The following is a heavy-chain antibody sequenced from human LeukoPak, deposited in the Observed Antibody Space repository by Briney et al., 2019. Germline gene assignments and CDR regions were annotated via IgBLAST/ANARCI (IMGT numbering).Heavy chain of an antibody. D-gene: IGHD1-1*01. V-gene: IGHV1-8*03. J-gene: IGHJ6*03. CDR2: MNPNSGTT. CDR1: GGTFSSYA. Sequence: ASVKVSCKASGGTFSSYAISWVRQAPGQGLEWMGWMNPNSGTTGYAQKFLGRVTITRNTSISTTYMELSSLRSEDTAVYYCARARSPGTSMEYYYYMDVWGKGTTVTVSS. CDR3: ARARSPGTSMEYYYYMDV.